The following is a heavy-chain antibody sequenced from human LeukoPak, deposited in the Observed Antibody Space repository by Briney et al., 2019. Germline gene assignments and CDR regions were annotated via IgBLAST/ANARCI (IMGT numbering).Heavy chain of an antibody. V-gene: IGHV3-48*01. Sequence: GGSLRLSCAASGFTFSSYSMNWVRQAPGRGLEWVSYISSSSSTIYYADSVEGRFTISRDNAKNSLYLQMNSLRAEDTAVYYCARDRPAIFGVVIPFDYWGQGTLVTVSS. CDR1: GFTFSSYS. D-gene: IGHD3-3*01. CDR3: ARDRPAIFGVVIPFDY. J-gene: IGHJ4*02. CDR2: ISSSSSTI.